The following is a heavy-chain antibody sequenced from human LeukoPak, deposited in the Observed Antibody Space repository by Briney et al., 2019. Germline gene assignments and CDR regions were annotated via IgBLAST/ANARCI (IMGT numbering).Heavy chain of an antibody. Sequence: SQTLSLTCAISGDSVSTTSAGWNWIRQSPSRGLEWLGRAYYNSNWYYNYAVSVKGRITIHPDTPKNQFSLQLNSVTPEDTAVYYCARGRPPYIAVAGTCFDYWGQGTLVTVSS. CDR1: GDSVSTTSAG. CDR2: AYYNSNWYY. J-gene: IGHJ4*02. D-gene: IGHD6-19*01. CDR3: ARGRPPYIAVAGTCFDY. V-gene: IGHV6-1*01.